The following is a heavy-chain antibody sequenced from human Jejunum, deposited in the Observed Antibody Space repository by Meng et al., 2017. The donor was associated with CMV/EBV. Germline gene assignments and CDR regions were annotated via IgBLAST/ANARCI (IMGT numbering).Heavy chain of an antibody. CDR1: GFSFNYAW. V-gene: IGHV3-53*01. Sequence: SGFSFNYAWLTWVRQAPGKGLEWVSFIRNDGSTTYTASVQGRFTISRDNSKNTVYLQMNSLRAEDTALYYCARACRQVSNCYLDSWGQGTQVTVSS. D-gene: IGHD4-11*01. CDR2: IRNDGST. J-gene: IGHJ4*02. CDR3: ARACRQVSNCYLDS.